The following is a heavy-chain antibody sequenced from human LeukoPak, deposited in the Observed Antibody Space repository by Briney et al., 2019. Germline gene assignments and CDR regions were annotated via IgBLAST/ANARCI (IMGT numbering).Heavy chain of an antibody. J-gene: IGHJ4*02. CDR2: IIPIFGTA. CDR3: AKSLRAYYDYVWGSYRFDY. CDR1: GGTFSSYA. Sequence: SVKVSCKASGGTFSSYAISWVRQAPGQGLEWMGRIIPIFGTANYAQKFQGRVTITTDESTSTAYMELSSLRSEDTAVYYCAKSLRAYYDYVWGSYRFDYWGQGTLVTVSS. D-gene: IGHD3-16*02. V-gene: IGHV1-69*05.